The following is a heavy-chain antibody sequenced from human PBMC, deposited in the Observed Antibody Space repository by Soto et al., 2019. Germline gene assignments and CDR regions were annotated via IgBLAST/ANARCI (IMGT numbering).Heavy chain of an antibody. Sequence: EVHLLESGGGLVQPGGSLRLSCTASGLPHSSFAMMWVRQAPGKGLECVSGIYGSGRGIEYADSVKGRFTISRDNSKNTVYLQMTDLRADDTAVYYCAKYAGDNDGLWLMDHWGQGTQVTVSS. J-gene: IGHJ4*02. CDR1: GLPHSSFA. V-gene: IGHV3-23*05. CDR2: IYGSGRGI. CDR3: AKYAGDNDGLWLMDH. D-gene: IGHD2-21*01.